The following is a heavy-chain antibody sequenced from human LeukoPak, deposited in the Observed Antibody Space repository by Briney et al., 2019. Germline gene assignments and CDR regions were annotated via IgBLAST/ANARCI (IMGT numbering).Heavy chain of an antibody. CDR3: AKVGGNYHDNSGYGT. J-gene: IGHJ5*02. D-gene: IGHD3-22*01. CDR1: GFTFSNYG. CDR2: IWYDGSNK. Sequence: GGSLRLSCAASGFTFSNYGMHWVRQAPGKGLEWVAVIWYDGSNKYCADSVKGRFTISRDNSKNTLYLQINSLRAEDTALYYCAKVGGNYHDNSGYGTWGQGTLVTVSS. V-gene: IGHV3-33*06.